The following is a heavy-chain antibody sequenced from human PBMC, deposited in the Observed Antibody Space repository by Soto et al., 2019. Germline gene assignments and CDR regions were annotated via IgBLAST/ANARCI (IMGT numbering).Heavy chain of an antibody. D-gene: IGHD3-16*01. CDR3: ANWGKSGSDY. CDR2: ISGSAGTT. V-gene: IGHV3-23*01. CDR1: GFTFSLFA. J-gene: IGHJ4*02. Sequence: GGSLRLSCAASGFTFSLFAMSWVRQAPGKGLEWVSGISGSAGTTYYTDSLKGRFTISRDNSKNALYLQMNSLRAEDTAVYYCANWGKSGSDYWGQGTLVTVSS.